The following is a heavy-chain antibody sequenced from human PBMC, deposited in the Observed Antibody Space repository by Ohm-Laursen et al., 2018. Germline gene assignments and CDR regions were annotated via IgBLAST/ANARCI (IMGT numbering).Heavy chain of an antibody. V-gene: IGHV1-8*01. CDR3: ARGRLSGTRRALDI. J-gene: IGHJ3*02. Sequence: ASVKVSCKTSGYTFINYDIHWVRQASGQGLEWMGWMNPKNDDTGYAHKFQGRVTMSRNTSISAANLEMTSLRSEDTAVYYCARGRLSGTRRALDIWGQGTLVTVSS. D-gene: IGHD1-7*01. CDR1: GYTFINYD. CDR2: MNPKNDDT.